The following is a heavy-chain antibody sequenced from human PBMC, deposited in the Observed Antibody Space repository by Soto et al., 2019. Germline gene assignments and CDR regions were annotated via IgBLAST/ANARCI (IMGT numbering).Heavy chain of an antibody. D-gene: IGHD3-10*01. V-gene: IGHV3-30-3*02. CDR3: AQDRQYGAGFIHD. CDR1: GFSFSSYA. J-gene: IGHJ6*02. CDR2: VSSDGSDK. Sequence: LRLSGAASGFSFSSYAMHWVRQAPAKGRERVAVVSSDGSDKYYADSVEGLFAISRDYSETALYVQLNRMRAEDTAVYYCAQDRQYGAGFIHDRGQGTTVTVT.